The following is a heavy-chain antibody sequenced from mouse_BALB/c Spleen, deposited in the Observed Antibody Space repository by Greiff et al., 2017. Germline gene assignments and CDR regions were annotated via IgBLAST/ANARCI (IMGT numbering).Heavy chain of an antibody. CDR1: GFTFSSYA. CDR3: ARERDYRYDVKYFDV. J-gene: IGHJ1*01. CDR2: ISSGGSYT. V-gene: IGHV5-9-4*01. Sequence: EVKLEESGGGLVKPGGSLKLSCAASGFTFSSYAMSWVRQSPEKRLEWVAEISSGGSYTYYPDTVTGRFTISRDNAKNTLYLEMSSLRSEDTAMYDCARERDYRYDVKYFDVWGAGTTVTVSS. D-gene: IGHD2-14*01.